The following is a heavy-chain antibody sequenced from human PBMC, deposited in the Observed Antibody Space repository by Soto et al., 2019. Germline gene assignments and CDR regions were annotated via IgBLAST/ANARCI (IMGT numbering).Heavy chain of an antibody. Sequence: QVQLQQWGAGLLKPSETLSLTCAVYGGSFSGYYWSWIRQPPGKGLEWIGEINHSGSTNYNPSLKSRVTISVDTSKNQFSLKLGSVTAADTAVYYCARSYDILTEERAAGYWGQGTLVTVSS. V-gene: IGHV4-34*01. CDR1: GGSFSGYY. J-gene: IGHJ4*02. D-gene: IGHD3-9*01. CDR3: ARSYDILTEERAAGY. CDR2: INHSGST.